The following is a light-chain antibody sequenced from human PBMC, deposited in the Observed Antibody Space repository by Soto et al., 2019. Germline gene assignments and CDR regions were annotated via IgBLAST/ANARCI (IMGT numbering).Light chain of an antibody. CDR3: QSYDSSLSVV. CDR2: GNS. CDR1: SSNIGAGYD. J-gene: IGLJ2*01. Sequence: QSVLTQPPSVSGDPGQRVTISCTGSSSNIGAGYDVHWYQQLPGTAPKLLTYGNSNRPSGVPDRFSGSKSGTSASLAITGLQAEDEADYYCQSYDSSLSVVFGGGTKLTVL. V-gene: IGLV1-40*01.